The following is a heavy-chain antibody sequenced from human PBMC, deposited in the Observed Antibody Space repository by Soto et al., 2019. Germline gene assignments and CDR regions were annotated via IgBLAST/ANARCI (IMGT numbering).Heavy chain of an antibody. D-gene: IGHD3-22*01. V-gene: IGHV1-69*01. J-gene: IGHJ6*02. CDR2: IIPIFGTS. CDR1: GGTFGSYA. CDR3: ARDRHSSGYYYYYYGLGV. Sequence: QVQLVQSGTEVKKPGSSVKVSCKASGGTFGSYAVSWVRQAPGQGLEWMGGIIPIFGTSNYAQKFQGRVAITADESTSTAYLELRSLRSEDTAVYYCARDRHSSGYYYYYYGLGVWGQGTTVTVSS.